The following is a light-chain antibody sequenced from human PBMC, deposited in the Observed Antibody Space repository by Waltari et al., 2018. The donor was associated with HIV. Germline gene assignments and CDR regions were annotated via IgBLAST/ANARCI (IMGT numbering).Light chain of an antibody. J-gene: IGLJ3*02. CDR1: TRAIGTYNY. V-gene: IGLV2-11*01. CDR2: DVT. CDR3: CSYAGDYIWV. Sequence: QSALTQPRSVSGSPGQSVTISGTGTTRAIGTYNYVYWYQHHPGKTPKFTIYDVTKRPSGVPDRFAGSKSGNTASLTISGLQAEDEAVYYCCSYAGDYIWVFGGGTQVTVL.